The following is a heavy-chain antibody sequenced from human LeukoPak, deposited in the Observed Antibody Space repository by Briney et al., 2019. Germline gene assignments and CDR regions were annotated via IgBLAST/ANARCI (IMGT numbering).Heavy chain of an antibody. V-gene: IGHV4-31*03. D-gene: IGHD1-1*01. J-gene: IGHJ4*02. CDR1: GDSMTRGGYY. CDR3: ARDPWDNNWYNFDS. CDR2: IYHSGTT. Sequence: KASQTLSLTCTVSGDSMTRGGYYWSWVRQHPGKGLEWIGFIYHSGTTFYNPSLEGRAAISVDTSQNQFSLKLTSVAAADTAVYYCARDPWDNNWYNFDSWGQGTLVTVSS.